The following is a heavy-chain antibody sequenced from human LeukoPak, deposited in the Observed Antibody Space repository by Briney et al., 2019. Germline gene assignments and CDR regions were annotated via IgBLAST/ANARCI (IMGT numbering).Heavy chain of an antibody. Sequence: SETLTLTCSVSGGSINNYYWSWIRQAPGKRLEWIGSVYHTGSTDYNPSLRSPVTISVDTSKNHFSLKVTSVTAADKAIYYCTRDRLGGAVDSWIPDYWGQGILVTVSS. CDR3: TRDRLGGAVDSWIPDY. CDR2: VYHTGST. J-gene: IGHJ4*02. V-gene: IGHV4-59*01. D-gene: IGHD3-3*01. CDR1: GGSINNYY.